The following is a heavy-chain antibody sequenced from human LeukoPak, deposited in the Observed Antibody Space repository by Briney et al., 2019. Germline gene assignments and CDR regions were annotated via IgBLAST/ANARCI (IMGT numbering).Heavy chain of an antibody. J-gene: IGHJ5*02. CDR3: ARASRGQNWFDP. V-gene: IGHV1-46*01. Sequence: GASVKVSCKASGYTFTSYYMHWVRQAPGQGLEWMGIINPSGGSTSYAQKFQGRVTMTRDMSTGTVYMELSSLRSEDTAVYYCARASRGQNWFDPWGQGTLVTVSS. CDR2: INPSGGST. CDR1: GYTFTSYY.